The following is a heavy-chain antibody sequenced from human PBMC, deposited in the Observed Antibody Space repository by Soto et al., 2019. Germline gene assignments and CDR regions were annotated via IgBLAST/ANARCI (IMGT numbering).Heavy chain of an antibody. J-gene: IGHJ4*02. V-gene: IGHV4-39*01. CDR2: VHYDHSI. D-gene: IGHD4-17*01. CDR3: VRQKGLYGEADN. CDR1: GGSVGDSNYF. Sequence: QLQLQQSGPGLVKPAETLFLSCIVSGGSVGDSNYFWGWIRQSPGKALQWIGNVHYDHSIHSTPSLESRLTISIDTLNNKFSLKLTSVIAADTAVYYCVRQKGLYGEADNWGQGTLVTVSS.